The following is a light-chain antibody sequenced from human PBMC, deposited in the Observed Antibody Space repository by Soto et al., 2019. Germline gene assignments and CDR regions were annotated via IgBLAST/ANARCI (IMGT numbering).Light chain of an antibody. Sequence: QSALTQPASVSGSPGQSITISCTGTSSDVGGYDYVSWYQQHPGKAPKVIIYDVNNRPSGVSSRFSGSKSGNTASLSISGLQAEDEADYYCSSYTSSSTVVFGGGTKLTVL. J-gene: IGLJ2*01. V-gene: IGLV2-14*03. CDR3: SSYTSSSTVV. CDR1: SSDVGGYDY. CDR2: DVN.